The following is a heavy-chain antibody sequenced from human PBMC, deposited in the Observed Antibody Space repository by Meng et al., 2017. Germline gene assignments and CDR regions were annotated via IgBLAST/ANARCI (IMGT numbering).Heavy chain of an antibody. CDR2: IYHSGST. CDR3: ARWSTYCSGGSCYSFDY. D-gene: IGHD2-15*01. CDR1: GCSISGSNW. J-gene: IGHJ4*02. V-gene: IGHV4-4*02. Sequence: QVELQGAGAGVVKPSGTLFLTCAVSGCSISGSNWWSWVRQPPGKGLEWIGEIYHSGSTNYNPSLKSRVTISVDKSKNQFSLKLSSVTAADTAVYYCARWSTYCSGGSCYSFDYWGQGTLVTVSS.